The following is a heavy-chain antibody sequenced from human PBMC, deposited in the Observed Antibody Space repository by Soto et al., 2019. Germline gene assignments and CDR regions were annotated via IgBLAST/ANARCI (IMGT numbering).Heavy chain of an antibody. Sequence: PSETLSLTCTVSGGSISSYYWSWIRQPPGKGLEWIGYIYYSGSTNYNPSLKSRVTISVDTSKNQFSLKLSSVTAADTAVYYCARGGTSYTVPAAFNAFDIWGQGTMVTVS. V-gene: IGHV4-59*01. J-gene: IGHJ3*02. D-gene: IGHD2-2*01. CDR3: ARGGTSYTVPAAFNAFDI. CDR1: GGSISSYY. CDR2: IYYSGST.